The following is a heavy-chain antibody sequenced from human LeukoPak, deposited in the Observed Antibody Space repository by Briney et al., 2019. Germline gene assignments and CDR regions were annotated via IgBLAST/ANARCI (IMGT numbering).Heavy chain of an antibody. Sequence: PSETLSLTCTVSGYSISSGYYWGWIRQPPGKGLEWIGSIYHSGSTYYNPSLKSRVTISVDTSKNQFSLKLSSVTAADTAVYYCARDSYGSGSYPFDYWGQGTLVTVSS. J-gene: IGHJ4*02. D-gene: IGHD3-10*01. CDR2: IYHSGST. CDR1: GYSISSGYY. CDR3: ARDSYGSGSYPFDY. V-gene: IGHV4-38-2*02.